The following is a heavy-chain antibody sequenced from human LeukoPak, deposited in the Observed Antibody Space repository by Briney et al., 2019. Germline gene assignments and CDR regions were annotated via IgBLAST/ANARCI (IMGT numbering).Heavy chain of an antibody. D-gene: IGHD6-13*01. J-gene: IGHJ4*02. V-gene: IGHV3-30*02. CDR2: IRYDGSNK. Sequence: PGGSLRLSCAASGFTFSSYGMHWVRQAPGKGLEWVAFIRYDGSNKYYADSVKGRFTISRDNSKNTLYLQMNSLRAEDTAVYYCAKGSPLGIAAAQLDYWGQGTLVTVSS. CDR1: GFTFSSYG. CDR3: AKGSPLGIAAAQLDY.